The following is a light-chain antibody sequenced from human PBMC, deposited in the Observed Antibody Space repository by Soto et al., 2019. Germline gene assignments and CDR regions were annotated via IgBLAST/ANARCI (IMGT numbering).Light chain of an antibody. Sequence: DIQMTQSPSSLSASVGDRVTITCQASQDISNYLNWYQQKPGKAPKLLLYDASNLETWVPSRFRGSGSGTDFTFTISSLQPEDIATYYCEQYDNLPITFGQGTRLEIK. CDR3: EQYDNLPIT. V-gene: IGKV1-33*01. CDR2: DAS. CDR1: QDISNY. J-gene: IGKJ5*01.